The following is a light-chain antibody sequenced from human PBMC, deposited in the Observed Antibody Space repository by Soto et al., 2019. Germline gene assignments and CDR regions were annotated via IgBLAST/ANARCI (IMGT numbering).Light chain of an antibody. V-gene: IGKV1-27*01. CDR2: DAS. J-gene: IGKJ1*01. Sequence: DIQMTQSPSSLSASVGDRVTITCRASQGISNSLAWYQQEPGKVPKLLIYDASTLQSGVSSRFSGSGSGTDFTLTISSLQPEDVATYYCQKYDSAPEAFGHGTKVDNK. CDR1: QGISNS. CDR3: QKYDSAPEA.